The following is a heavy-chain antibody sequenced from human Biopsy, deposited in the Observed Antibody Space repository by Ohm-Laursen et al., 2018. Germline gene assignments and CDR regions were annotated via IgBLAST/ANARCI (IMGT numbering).Heavy chain of an antibody. CDR3: ARHSLDDFWSGAHYYFDY. Sequence: GTLSLTCRVSGGSISSRNHYWGWLRQPPGKGLEWIGHVYYSGSTFYNSSLESRVTVSVDTSKNQFHLRLTSMSASNTAVYYCARHSLDDFWSGAHYYFDYWGLGTLVTVSS. CDR1: GGSISSRNHY. J-gene: IGHJ4*02. CDR2: VYYSGST. V-gene: IGHV4-39*01. D-gene: IGHD3-3*01.